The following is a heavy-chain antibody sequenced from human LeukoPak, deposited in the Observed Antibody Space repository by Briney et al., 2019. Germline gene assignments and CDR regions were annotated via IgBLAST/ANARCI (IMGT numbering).Heavy chain of an antibody. CDR3: ATATYYYDSSGYFY. Sequence: ASVKVSCKVSGYTLTELSMHWVRQAPGKGLEWMGGFDPEDGETIYAQKFQGRVTMTEDTSTDTAYMELSSLRSEDTAVYYCATATYYYDSSGYFYWGQGTLVTVSS. D-gene: IGHD3-22*01. J-gene: IGHJ4*02. CDR1: GYTLTELS. V-gene: IGHV1-24*01. CDR2: FDPEDGET.